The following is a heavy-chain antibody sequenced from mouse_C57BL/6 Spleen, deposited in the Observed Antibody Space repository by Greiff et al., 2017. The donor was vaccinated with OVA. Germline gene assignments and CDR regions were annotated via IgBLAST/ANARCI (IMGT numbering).Heavy chain of an antibody. CDR3: ARDDYGSSYGWFAY. J-gene: IGHJ3*01. V-gene: IGHV5-4*01. CDR2: ISDGGSYT. CDR1: GFTFSSYA. Sequence: EVQVVESGGGLVKPGGSLKLSCAASGFTFSSYAMSWVRQTPEKRLEWVATISDGGSYTYYPDNVKGRFTISRDNAKNNLYLQMSHLKSEDTAMYYCARDDYGSSYGWFAYWGQGTLVTVSA. D-gene: IGHD1-1*01.